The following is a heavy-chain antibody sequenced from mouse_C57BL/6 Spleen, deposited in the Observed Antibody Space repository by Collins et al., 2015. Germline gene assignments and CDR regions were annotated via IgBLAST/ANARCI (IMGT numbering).Heavy chain of an antibody. CDR3: TTLYYGNYDAMDY. CDR2: IDPENGDT. CDR1: GFNIKDDY. J-gene: IGHJ4*01. V-gene: IGHV14-4*01. D-gene: IGHD2-1*01. Sequence: EVQLQQSGAEPVRPGASVKLSCTASGFNIKDDYMHWVKQRPEQGLEWIGWIDPENGDTEYASKFQGKATITADTSSNTAYLQLSSLTSEDTAVYYCTTLYYGNYDAMDYWGQGTSVTVSS.